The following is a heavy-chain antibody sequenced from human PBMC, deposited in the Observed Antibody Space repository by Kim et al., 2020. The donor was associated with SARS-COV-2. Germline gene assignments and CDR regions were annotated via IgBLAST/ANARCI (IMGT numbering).Heavy chain of an antibody. V-gene: IGHV4-59*01. Sequence: STTYNPSLKSRVTISVDTSKNQFSLKRSAVTAADTAVYYCARDPGGIWDVWGQGTTVTVSS. CDR2: ST. J-gene: IGHJ6*02. CDR3: ARDPGGIWDV. D-gene: IGHD6-25*01.